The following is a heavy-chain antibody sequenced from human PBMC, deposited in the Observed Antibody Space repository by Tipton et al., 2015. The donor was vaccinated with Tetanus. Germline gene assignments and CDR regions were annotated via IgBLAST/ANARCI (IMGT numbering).Heavy chain of an antibody. V-gene: IGHV5-51*01. D-gene: IGHD3-10*01. Sequence: QLVQSGAEVKKPGESLKISCQGSGYNFSHHSIGWVRQMPGRGLEWMGIVDPRDSQTTYGPSFQGQVTISADKSSRTAYLQWSSLKASDTAMYYCASWDSRYGSGNYYFKYWGQGTLVTVSS. CDR3: ASWDSRYGSGNYYFKY. CDR2: VDPRDSQT. CDR1: GYNFSHHS. J-gene: IGHJ4*02.